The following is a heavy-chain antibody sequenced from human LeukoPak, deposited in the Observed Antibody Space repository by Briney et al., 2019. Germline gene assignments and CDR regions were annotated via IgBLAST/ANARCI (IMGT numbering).Heavy chain of an antibody. J-gene: IGHJ4*02. CDR1: GGSISSSSYY. Sequence: PSETLSLTCTVSGGSISSSSYYWGWIRQPPGKGLEWIGSIYYSGSTYYNPSLKSRVTISVDTSKNQFSLKLSSVTAADTAVYYCARDTYYYGSGSLRFDYWGQGTLVTVSS. CDR2: IYYSGST. CDR3: ARDTYYYGSGSLRFDY. V-gene: IGHV4-39*07. D-gene: IGHD3-10*01.